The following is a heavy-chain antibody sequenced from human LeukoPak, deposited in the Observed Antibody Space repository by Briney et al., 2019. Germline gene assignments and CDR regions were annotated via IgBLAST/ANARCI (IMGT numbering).Heavy chain of an antibody. CDR2: IWYDGSNK. CDR3: TRDLESYFYGSGKMGY. D-gene: IGHD3-10*01. V-gene: IGHV3-33*08. J-gene: IGHJ4*02. Sequence: GGSLRLSCAASGFTFSSSWMSWVRQAPGQGLEWVAVIWYDGSNKYYGESVKGRFTISRDDSKNTLYLHMNSLRAEDTAMYYCTRDLESYFYGSGKMGYWGQGTLVTVSS. CDR1: GFTFSSSW.